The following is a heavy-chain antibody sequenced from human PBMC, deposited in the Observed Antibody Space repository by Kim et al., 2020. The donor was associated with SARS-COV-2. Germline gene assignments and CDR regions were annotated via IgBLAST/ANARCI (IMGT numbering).Heavy chain of an antibody. Sequence: GGSLRLSCAASGFTFSNYGMSWVRQAPGKGLEWVSTISGSGGTTWYADSVKGRFTISRDNSKTTLYLQMNSLRAEDMAVYYCAKMLAASGIDYWGQGTLVTVSS. V-gene: IGHV3-23*01. CDR1: GFTFSNYG. D-gene: IGHD6-13*01. CDR2: ISGSGGTT. CDR3: AKMLAASGIDY. J-gene: IGHJ4*02.